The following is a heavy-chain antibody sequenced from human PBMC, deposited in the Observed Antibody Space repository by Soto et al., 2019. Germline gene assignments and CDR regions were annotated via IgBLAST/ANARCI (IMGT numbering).Heavy chain of an antibody. Sequence: SETLSLTCTVSGGSISSSSYYWGWIRQPPGKGLEWIGSIYYSGSSYYNPSLKSRVTISVDTSKNQFSLKLSSVTAADTAVYYCAILVANWGSPGDYWGQGTLVTVSS. V-gene: IGHV4-39*07. CDR3: AILVANWGSPGDY. J-gene: IGHJ4*02. D-gene: IGHD7-27*01. CDR2: IYYSGSS. CDR1: GGSISSSSYY.